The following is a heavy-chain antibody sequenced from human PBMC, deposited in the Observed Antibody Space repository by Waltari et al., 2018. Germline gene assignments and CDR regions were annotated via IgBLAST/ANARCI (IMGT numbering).Heavy chain of an antibody. CDR3: ARGRLGTGTYS. D-gene: IGHD1-7*01. J-gene: IGHJ4*02. CDR1: GFTFSNYW. CDR2: SDFDGSDT. Sequence: EVQLVESGGGLVQPGGSLRLSCAASGFTFSNYWMHWVRQAPGEGLVLVSRSDFDGSDTSYSDSVKGRFTVSRDNAKNTLFLQMNSLRAEDTAVYYCARGRLGTGTYSWGQGTLVTVSS. V-gene: IGHV3-74*01.